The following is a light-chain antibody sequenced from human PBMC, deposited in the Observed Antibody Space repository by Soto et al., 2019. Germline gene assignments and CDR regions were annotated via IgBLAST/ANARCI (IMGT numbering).Light chain of an antibody. CDR1: QSVRNSY. CDR2: GAS. CDR3: QQYGRSWT. Sequence: EIVMTQSPATLSLSPGDRATLSCRASQSVRNSYLAWYQQRPGQAPRLLIYGASSRATGIPDRFSGSGSGTEFTLTISRLEPEDFAVYYCQQYGRSWTLGQGTNLEIK. V-gene: IGKV3-20*01. J-gene: IGKJ1*01.